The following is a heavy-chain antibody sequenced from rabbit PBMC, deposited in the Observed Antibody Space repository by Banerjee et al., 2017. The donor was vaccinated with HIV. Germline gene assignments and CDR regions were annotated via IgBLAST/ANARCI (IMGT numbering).Heavy chain of an antibody. D-gene: IGHD4-1*01. CDR3: ARDLAGVIGWNFNL. J-gene: IGHJ4*01. CDR2: VDGSSGST. V-gene: IGHV1S43*01. CDR1: GIDFSSYSY. Sequence: QQQLEESGGDLVKPGASLTLTCKASGIDFSSYSYMCWVRQAPGKGLEWTACVDGSSGSTWYASWAKGRFTITRSTSLNTVTLQMTSLTAADTATYFCARDLAGVIGWNFNLWGQGTLVTVS.